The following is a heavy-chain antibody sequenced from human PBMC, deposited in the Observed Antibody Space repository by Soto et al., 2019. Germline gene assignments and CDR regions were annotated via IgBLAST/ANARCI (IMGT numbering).Heavy chain of an antibody. Sequence: PGGSRRLSCAASGSTSSTNYMSWVRQAPGKGLEWVSVLYSGGSTYYADSVKGRFTISRDNSKNTLYLQMNSLRAEDTAVYYCARGALGAFDIWGQGTMVTVSS. CDR2: LYSGGST. D-gene: IGHD7-27*01. CDR1: GSTSSTNY. CDR3: ARGALGAFDI. V-gene: IGHV3-66*01. J-gene: IGHJ3*02.